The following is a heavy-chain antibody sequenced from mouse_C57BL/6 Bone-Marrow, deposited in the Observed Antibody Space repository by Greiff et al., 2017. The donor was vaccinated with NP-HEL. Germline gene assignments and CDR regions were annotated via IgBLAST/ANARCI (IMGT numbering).Heavy chain of an antibody. CDR2: IYPRSGNT. Sequence: VQLQQSGAELARPGASVKLSCKASGYTFTSYGISWVKQRTGQGLEWIGEIYPRSGNTYYNEKFKGKATLTADKSSSTAYMELRSLTSEDSAVYFCARPYYYGSSLYAMDYWGQGTSVTVSS. J-gene: IGHJ4*01. CDR1: GYTFTSYG. V-gene: IGHV1-81*01. D-gene: IGHD1-1*01. CDR3: ARPYYYGSSLYAMDY.